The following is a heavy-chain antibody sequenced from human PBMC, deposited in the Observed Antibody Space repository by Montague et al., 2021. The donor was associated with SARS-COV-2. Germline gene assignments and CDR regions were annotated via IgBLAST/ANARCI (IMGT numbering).Heavy chain of an antibody. CDR1: GGSISSTSYY. Sequence: SETLSLTCTISGGSISSTSYYWGRVRQPPGKGLEWIGSIYHSGSAYYNPSLKSRVTISIDTSKNQFSLKLSSVTAADTAVYYCARVPDSGTHWSGDYWGQGTLVTVSS. J-gene: IGHJ4*02. CDR2: IYHSGSA. CDR3: ARVPDSGTHWSGDY. V-gene: IGHV4-39*07. D-gene: IGHD1-26*01.